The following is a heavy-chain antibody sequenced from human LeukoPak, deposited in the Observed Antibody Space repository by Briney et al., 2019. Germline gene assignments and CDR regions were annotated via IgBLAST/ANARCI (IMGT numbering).Heavy chain of an antibody. V-gene: IGHV4-39*07. Sequence: SETLSLTCAVSGGSISSSSYYWGWIRQPPGKGLEWIGSIYYSGSTYYNPSLKSRVTISVDTSKNQFSLKLSSVTAADTAVYYCARESRSDAFDIWGQGTMVTVSS. CDR2: IYYSGST. CDR1: GGSISSSSYY. CDR3: ARESRSDAFDI. J-gene: IGHJ3*02.